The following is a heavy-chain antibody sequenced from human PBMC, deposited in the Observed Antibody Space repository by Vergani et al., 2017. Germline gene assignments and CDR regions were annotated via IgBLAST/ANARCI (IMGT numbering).Heavy chain of an antibody. Sequence: QVRLQESGPGLVRPSDTLSLTCSVSGVSITRGHYWGWVRQFPGKGLEWIASVFHLGTVYYNPSLRSRVSISIHTYNLFSLNLTSVTAADTAVYYCARHISVVRPSSMTAFDYWGQGTLVTVSS. J-gene: IGHJ4*02. CDR2: VFHLGTV. D-gene: IGHD2-21*01. V-gene: IGHV4-38-2*02. CDR3: ARHISVVRPSSMTAFDY. CDR1: GVSITRGHY.